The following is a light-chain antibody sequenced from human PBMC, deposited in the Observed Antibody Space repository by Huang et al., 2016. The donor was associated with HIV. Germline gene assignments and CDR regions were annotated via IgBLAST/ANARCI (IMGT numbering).Light chain of an antibody. CDR3: QQSNSYPYT. CDR2: KAS. Sequence: DIQMTQSPSTLSASIGDRVTITCRASQRISSWLASYQQIPGKAPKLLIYKASSLQSGVPSRFNGSGSGTEFTLTINSLQPGDFATYYCQQSNSYPYTFGQGTKLEIK. J-gene: IGKJ2*01. CDR1: QRISSW. V-gene: IGKV1-5*03.